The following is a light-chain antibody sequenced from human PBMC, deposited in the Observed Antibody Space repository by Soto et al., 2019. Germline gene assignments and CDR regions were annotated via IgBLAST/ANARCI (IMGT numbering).Light chain of an antibody. V-gene: IGKV3-20*01. CDR2: DAS. Sequence: EIVLTQSPGTLSLSPGESATLSCRASQSVGRNYLAWFQHKPDQAPRLLIYDASNRATGVPDRISGSGSGTDFTLSVTRLEPEDFAVYYCHQYAVSPQTFGQGTKVDIK. CDR1: QSVGRNY. CDR3: HQYAVSPQT. J-gene: IGKJ1*01.